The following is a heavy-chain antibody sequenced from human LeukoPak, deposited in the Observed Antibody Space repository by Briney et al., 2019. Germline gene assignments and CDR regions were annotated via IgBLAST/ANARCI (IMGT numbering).Heavy chain of an antibody. CDR2: INSDASST. Sequence: GGSLRLSCAASGFTFSRYWMHWVRQPPGKGLVCVSRINSDASSTYYAHSVKGRFSISRDNTKNTLYLQMNSLRAKDTAVYYCARDNYGGKLDYWGQGTLVTVSS. CDR1: GFTFSRYW. V-gene: IGHV3-74*01. D-gene: IGHD4-23*01. J-gene: IGHJ4*02. CDR3: ARDNYGGKLDY.